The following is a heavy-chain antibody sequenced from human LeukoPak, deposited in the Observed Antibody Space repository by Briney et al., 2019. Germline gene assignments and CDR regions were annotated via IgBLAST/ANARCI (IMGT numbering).Heavy chain of an antibody. Sequence: GGSLRLSCTASGFTFSSYEMNWVRQAPGKGLEWLAYIDSGGSTIFYADSVKGRFTISRDNSKNTLFLHMNSLRTEDTAVYYCARGWTAAGPFGAEYFQHWGQGTLVTASS. J-gene: IGHJ1*01. V-gene: IGHV3-48*03. CDR2: IDSGGSTI. CDR3: ARGWTAAGPFGAEYFQH. D-gene: IGHD6-13*01. CDR1: GFTFSSYE.